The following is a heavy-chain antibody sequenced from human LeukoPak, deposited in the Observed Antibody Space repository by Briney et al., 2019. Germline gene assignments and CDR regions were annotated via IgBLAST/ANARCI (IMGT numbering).Heavy chain of an antibody. Sequence: GGSLRLSCAASGFTFNNYGMHWVRQAPGKGLEWVAFIRYDASNKYYADSVKGRFTISRDNSKNTLYLQMNSLRAEDTAVYYCSKDSSSFSDYYYYYMDVWGKGTTVTVSS. CDR3: SKDSSSFSDYYYYYMDV. V-gene: IGHV3-30*02. J-gene: IGHJ6*03. CDR1: GFTFNNYG. D-gene: IGHD6-6*01. CDR2: IRYDASNK.